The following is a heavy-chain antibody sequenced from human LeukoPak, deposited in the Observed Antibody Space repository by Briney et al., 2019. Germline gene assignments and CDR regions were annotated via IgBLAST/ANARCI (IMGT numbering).Heavy chain of an antibody. J-gene: IGHJ6*02. V-gene: IGHV3-43*01. Sequence: GGSLRLSCAASGFTFDDYTMHWVRQAPGKGLEWVSLISWDGGSTYYADSVKGRFTISTDNSKNSLYLQMNSLRTEDTALYYWAKDIGGEYYYGSGSYWYGMDVWGQGTPVTVSS. CDR3: AKDIGGEYYYGSGSYWYGMDV. D-gene: IGHD3-10*01. CDR1: GFTFDDYT. CDR2: ISWDGGST.